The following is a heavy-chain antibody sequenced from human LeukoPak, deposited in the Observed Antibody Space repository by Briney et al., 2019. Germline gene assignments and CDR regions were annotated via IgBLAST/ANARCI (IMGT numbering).Heavy chain of an antibody. Sequence: GGSLRLSCAASGFPFTGYWMNWVRQAPGKGLEWVANINHDGTEQYYVDSMKGRFAISRDNTKNLLFLQMNGLRADDTAVYYCAKTPYINTLYSVWGQGTLVTVSS. CDR1: GFPFTGYW. J-gene: IGHJ4*02. CDR3: AKTPYINTLYSV. D-gene: IGHD2-8*01. V-gene: IGHV3-7*03. CDR2: INHDGTEQ.